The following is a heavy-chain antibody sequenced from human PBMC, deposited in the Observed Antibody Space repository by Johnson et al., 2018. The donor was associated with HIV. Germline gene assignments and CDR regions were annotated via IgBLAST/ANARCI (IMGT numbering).Heavy chain of an antibody. V-gene: IGHV3-13*01. D-gene: IGHD4-17*01. CDR2: IGTAGDT. CDR3: VRAPPYGDYGDTFDI. Sequence: VQLVESGGGLVQPGGSLRLSCAASGFTFSSYDMHWVRQTTGKGLEWVSTIGTAGDTYYPGSVKGRFTISSENAKNSLYLQMKSLRAGDTAVYYCVRAPPYGDYGDTFDIWGQGTMVSVSS. CDR1: GFTFSSYD. J-gene: IGHJ3*02.